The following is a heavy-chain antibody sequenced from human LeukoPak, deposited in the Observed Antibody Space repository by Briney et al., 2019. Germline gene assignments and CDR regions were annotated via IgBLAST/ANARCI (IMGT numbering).Heavy chain of an antibody. Sequence: SETLSLTCTVSGGSISSYYWSWIRQPPGKGLEWIGYIYYSGSTNYNPSLKSRVTISVDTSKNQFSLKLSSVTAADTAVYYCARGYYLGYSYVGYYFDYWGQGTLVTVSS. CDR3: ARGYYLGYSYVGYYFDY. D-gene: IGHD5-18*01. V-gene: IGHV4-59*12. J-gene: IGHJ4*02. CDR2: IYYSGST. CDR1: GGSISSYY.